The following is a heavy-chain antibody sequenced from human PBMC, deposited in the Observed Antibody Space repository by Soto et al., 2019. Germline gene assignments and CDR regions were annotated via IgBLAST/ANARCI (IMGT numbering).Heavy chain of an antibody. Sequence: SVKVSCKASGGTFSSYAISWVRQAPGQGLEWMGGIIPIFGTANYAQKFQGRVTITADESTSTAYMELSSLRSEDTAVYYCAGIDHSSSSDWFDPWGQGTLVTVS. V-gene: IGHV1-69*13. J-gene: IGHJ5*02. CDR2: IIPIFGTA. D-gene: IGHD6-6*01. CDR1: GGTFSSYA. CDR3: AGIDHSSSSDWFDP.